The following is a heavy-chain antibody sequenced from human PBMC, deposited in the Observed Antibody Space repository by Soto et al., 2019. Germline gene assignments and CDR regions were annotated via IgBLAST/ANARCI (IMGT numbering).Heavy chain of an antibody. CDR3: ARDKRDLRFLGWSYYFDY. Sequence: QVQLVESGGGVVQPGRSLRLSCAASGFTFSSCAMHWVRQAPGKGLEWVALISYDGSNKYYADSVKGRFTISRDNSKNTLYLQMNSLRAEDTAVYYCARDKRDLRFLGWSYYFDYWGQGPLVTVSS. D-gene: IGHD3-3*01. J-gene: IGHJ4*02. CDR1: GFTFSSCA. CDR2: ISYDGSNK. V-gene: IGHV3-30-3*01.